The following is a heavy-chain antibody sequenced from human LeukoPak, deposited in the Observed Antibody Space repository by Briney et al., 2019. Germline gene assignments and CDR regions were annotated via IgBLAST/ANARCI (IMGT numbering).Heavy chain of an antibody. V-gene: IGHV3-23*01. J-gene: IGHJ4*02. Sequence: GGSLRLSCAASGFTFSSYALSWVRQAPGKGLEWVSAFSGSGGSTYYADSVKGRFTISRDDSKNTLYLQMNSLRAEDTAVYYCAKSSSGSSYNVLDYWGQGTLVTVSS. D-gene: IGHD3-10*01. CDR3: AKSSSGSSYNVLDY. CDR2: FSGSGGST. CDR1: GFTFSSYA.